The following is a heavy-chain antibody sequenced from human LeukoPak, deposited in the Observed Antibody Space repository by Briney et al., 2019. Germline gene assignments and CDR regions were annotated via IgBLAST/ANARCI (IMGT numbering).Heavy chain of an antibody. CDR2: INPNSGGT. CDR1: GYTFTGYY. J-gene: IGHJ4*02. CDR3: ARQYYDILTGYYNFDY. D-gene: IGHD3-9*01. V-gene: IGHV1-2*02. Sequence: ASVTVSCKASGYTFTGYYMHWVRQAPGQGLEWMGWINPNSGGTNYAQKFQGRVTMTRDTSISTAYMELSSLRSDDTAVYYCARQYYDILTGYYNFDYWGQGTLVTVSS.